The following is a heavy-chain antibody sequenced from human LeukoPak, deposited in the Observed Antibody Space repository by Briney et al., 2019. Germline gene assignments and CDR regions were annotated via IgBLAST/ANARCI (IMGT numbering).Heavy chain of an antibody. Sequence: PSETLSLTCTVAAGSISSYYWSWIRQPPAQGREWIGDIYYNGRTIYNPSLKTRVTISVDTSKTQYSLKLSSVTAADTGVYYCARGGYSSGGYYFDYSGQGNLVTVSS. CDR2: IYYNGRT. CDR1: AGSISSYY. CDR3: ARGGYSSGGYYFDY. V-gene: IGHV4-59*01. D-gene: IGHD6-19*01. J-gene: IGHJ4*01.